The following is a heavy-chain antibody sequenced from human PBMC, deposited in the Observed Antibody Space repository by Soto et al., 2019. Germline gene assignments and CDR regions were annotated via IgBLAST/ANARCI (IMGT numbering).Heavy chain of an antibody. CDR3: ARDYYDSSGYYPGAFDI. CDR2: IYYSGST. Sequence: SETLSLTCTVSGGSISSNYWSWIRQPPGKGLEWIGYIYYSGSTNYNPSLKSRVTMSADTSKNQFSLKLSSVTAADTAVYYCARDYYDSSGYYPGAFDIWGQGTMVTVSS. D-gene: IGHD3-22*01. V-gene: IGHV4-59*01. J-gene: IGHJ3*02. CDR1: GGSISSNY.